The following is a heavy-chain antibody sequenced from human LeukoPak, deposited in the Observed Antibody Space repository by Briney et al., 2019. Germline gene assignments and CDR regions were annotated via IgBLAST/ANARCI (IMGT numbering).Heavy chain of an antibody. Sequence: PGGSLRLSCAASGFTFSSCAMSWVRQAPGKGLEWVSAISGSGGSTYCADSVKGRFTISRDNSKNTLYLQMNSLRAEDTAVYYCAKAKPEWEQNQGIDYWGQGTLVTVSS. CDR1: GFTFSSCA. D-gene: IGHD1-26*01. J-gene: IGHJ4*02. CDR3: AKAKPEWEQNQGIDY. CDR2: ISGSGGST. V-gene: IGHV3-23*01.